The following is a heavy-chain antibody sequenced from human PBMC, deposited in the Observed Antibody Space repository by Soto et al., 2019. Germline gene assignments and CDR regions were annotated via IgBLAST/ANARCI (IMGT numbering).Heavy chain of an antibody. J-gene: IGHJ3*02. Sequence: QITLKESGPTLVKPTQTLTLTCTFSGFSLSTSGVGVGWIRQPPGKALEWLALIYWDDDKRYSPSLKSRLTITKDTAKNQVVLTNTIMDPVDTATYYCAQSGYIPDAFDIWGQGTMVTVSS. V-gene: IGHV2-5*02. CDR2: IYWDDDK. CDR1: GFSLSTSGVG. CDR3: AQSGYIPDAFDI. D-gene: IGHD3-22*01.